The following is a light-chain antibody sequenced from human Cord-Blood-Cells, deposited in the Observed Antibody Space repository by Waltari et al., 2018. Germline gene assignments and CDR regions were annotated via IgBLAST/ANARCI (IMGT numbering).Light chain of an antibody. J-gene: IGLJ2*01. CDR1: KLGDKY. CDR3: QAWDGSTVV. CDR2: QDS. Sequence: SYELTQPPSVSVSPGQTASITCSGDKLGDKYAWWYQQKPGQSPVLVIYQDSKRPSGIPERFSGSNAGNAATLTISGTQAMDEADYYCQAWDGSTVVFGGGTKLTVL. V-gene: IGLV3-1*01.